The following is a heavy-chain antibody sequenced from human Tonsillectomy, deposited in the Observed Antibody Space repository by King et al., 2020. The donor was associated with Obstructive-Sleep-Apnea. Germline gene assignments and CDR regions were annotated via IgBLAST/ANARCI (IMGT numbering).Heavy chain of an antibody. D-gene: IGHD3-10*01. Sequence: VQLGESGGGVVQPGGSLRLSCAASEFTFSSYAMSWVRQAPGKGLEWVSTVSGSGVSTYYADSVKGRFTISRDNSRNTLYLQMNSLRAEDTAVYYCAKPDGSGSYYHYWSFDLWGRGTLVTVSS. CDR1: EFTFSSYA. CDR3: AKPDGSGSYYHYWSFDL. V-gene: IGHV3-23*04. J-gene: IGHJ2*01. CDR2: VSGSGVST.